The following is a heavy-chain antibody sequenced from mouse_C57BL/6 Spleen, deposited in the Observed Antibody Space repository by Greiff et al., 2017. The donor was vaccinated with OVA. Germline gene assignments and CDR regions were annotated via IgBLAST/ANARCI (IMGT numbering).Heavy chain of an antibody. Sequence: QVQLQQSGAELMKPGASVKLSCKATGYTITGYWIEWVKQRPGHGLEWIGEILPGSGSTKYTAKFQGTATFTADPSSNTSYMLLSSLTTEVTAIYYCASENYGNSFDYWGQGTTLTVSS. CDR2: ILPGSGST. CDR1: GYTITGYW. V-gene: IGHV1-9*01. D-gene: IGHD2-1*01. CDR3: ASENYGNSFDY. J-gene: IGHJ2*01.